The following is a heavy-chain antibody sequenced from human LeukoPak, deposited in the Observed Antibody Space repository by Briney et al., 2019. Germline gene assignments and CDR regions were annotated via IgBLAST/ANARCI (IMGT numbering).Heavy chain of an antibody. CDR3: ARERGSYYYFDY. CDR1: GDSISSVDYY. D-gene: IGHD1-26*01. Sequence: SQXLSXTCTVSGDSISSVDYYWGWIRQSPGKGLEWIGYVYYTGSTYYNPSLKSRLTISVDTSKNQFSLRLHSVTAADTAVYYCARERGSYYYFDYWGQGTLVTVSS. CDR2: VYYTGST. J-gene: IGHJ4*02. V-gene: IGHV4-30-4*08.